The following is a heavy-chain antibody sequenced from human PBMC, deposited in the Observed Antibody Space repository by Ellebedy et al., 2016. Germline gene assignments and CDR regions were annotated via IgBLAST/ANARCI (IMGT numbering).Heavy chain of an antibody. Sequence: GESLKISXAASGFTFRRFAMHWVRQAPGRGLEWVAAVSYEGTYKYYGDSVRGRFTISRDNSRNTLFLQLSSLRPEDTAVYYCAKPQPEGGGSPNPFYYMVVWGEGTTVTVSS. J-gene: IGHJ6*03. V-gene: IGHV3-30*18. D-gene: IGHD6-25*01. CDR2: VSYEGTYK. CDR3: AKPQPEGGGSPNPFYYMVV. CDR1: GFTFRRFA.